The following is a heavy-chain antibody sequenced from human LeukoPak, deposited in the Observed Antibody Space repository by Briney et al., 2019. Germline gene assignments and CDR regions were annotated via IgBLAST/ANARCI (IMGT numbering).Heavy chain of an antibody. D-gene: IGHD3-16*01. V-gene: IGHV4-59*01. J-gene: IGHJ4*02. Sequence: DPSETLSLTCTVSGGSISSYYWSWIRQPPGKGLEWIGYIYYSGSTNYNPSLKSRVTISVDTSKNQFSLKLSSVTAADTAVYYCARDPQPYDYVWGSPYYFDYWGQGTLVTVSS. CDR3: ARDPQPYDYVWGSPYYFDY. CDR1: GGSISSYY. CDR2: IYYSGST.